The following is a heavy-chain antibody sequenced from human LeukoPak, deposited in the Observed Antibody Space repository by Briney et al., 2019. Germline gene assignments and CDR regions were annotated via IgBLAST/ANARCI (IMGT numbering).Heavy chain of an antibody. CDR1: GYSSW. D-gene: IGHD5-18*01. Sequence: GESLKISCKGSGYSSWIGWVRQMPGQGLEWMGIISPGDSDTRYSPSFLGQVTISADKSISTAYLQWSSLKASDTAMYYCARVVKRGYTYGYFDYWGQGTLVTVSS. CDR2: ISPGDSDT. J-gene: IGHJ4*02. CDR3: ARVVKRGYTYGYFDY. V-gene: IGHV5-51*01.